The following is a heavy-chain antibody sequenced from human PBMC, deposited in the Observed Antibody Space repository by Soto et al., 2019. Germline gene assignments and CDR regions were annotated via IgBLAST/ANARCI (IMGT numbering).Heavy chain of an antibody. D-gene: IGHD3-10*01. J-gene: IGHJ4*02. CDR3: ARNETGSGSYYNEGFDY. Sequence: PGESLKISCKGSGYSFTSYWISWVRQMPGKGLEWMGRIDPSDSYTNYSPSFQGHVTISADKSISTAYLQWSSLKASDTAMYYCARNETGSGSYYNEGFDYWGQGTLVTVSS. V-gene: IGHV5-10-1*01. CDR2: IDPSDSYT. CDR1: GYSFTSYW.